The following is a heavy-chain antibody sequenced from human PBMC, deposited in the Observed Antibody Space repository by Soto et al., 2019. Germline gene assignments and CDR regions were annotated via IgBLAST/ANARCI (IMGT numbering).Heavy chain of an antibody. CDR2: ISAYNGNT. Sequence: ASVKVSCKASGYTFTSYGISWVRQAPGQGLEWMGWISAYNGNTNYAQKLQGRVTMTTDTSTSTAYMELRSLRSDDPAVYYRASDLWPQPAIDPWGHGTLVTVSP. J-gene: IGHJ5*02. CDR1: GYTFTSYG. CDR3: ASDLWPQPAIDP. V-gene: IGHV1-18*01. D-gene: IGHD3-16*01.